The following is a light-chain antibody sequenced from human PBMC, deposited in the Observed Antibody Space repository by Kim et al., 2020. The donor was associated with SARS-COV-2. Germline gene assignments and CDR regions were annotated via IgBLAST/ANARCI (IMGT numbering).Light chain of an antibody. J-gene: IGLJ2*01. CDR1: SSDVGSYNI. Sequence: QSALTQPASVSGSPGQSITISCTGTSSDVGSYNIVSWYQQHPGQAPKLMIFEVSQRPSGVSNRFSGSKSGNTASLTISGLQAEDEADYYCCSYAGNSTLVFGGGTKVTVL. V-gene: IGLV2-23*02. CDR3: CSYAGNSTLV. CDR2: EVS.